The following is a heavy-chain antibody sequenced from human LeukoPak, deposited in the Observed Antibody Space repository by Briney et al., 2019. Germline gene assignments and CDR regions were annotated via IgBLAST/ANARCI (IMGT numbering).Heavy chain of an antibody. Sequence: PSETLSLTCTVSGGSISSSSYFWGWIRQSPGKGLEWIGSIYYSGTTYYNPSLKSRVTISVDTSKNQFSLKLNSVTAADTAVYYCARGYCSSTICFQYFHHWGQGTLVTVSS. CDR3: ARGYCSSTICFQYFHH. V-gene: IGHV4-39*07. CDR1: GGSISSSSYF. CDR2: IYYSGTT. J-gene: IGHJ1*01. D-gene: IGHD2-2*01.